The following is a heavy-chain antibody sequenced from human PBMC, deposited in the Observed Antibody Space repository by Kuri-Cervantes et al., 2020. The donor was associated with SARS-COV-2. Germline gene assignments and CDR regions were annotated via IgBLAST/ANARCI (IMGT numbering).Heavy chain of an antibody. CDR2: INHSGST. V-gene: IGHV4-34*01. J-gene: IGHJ6*02. CDR3: ARGSGTYYYDSGHRPHYYYYYGMDV. D-gene: IGHD3-22*01. CDR1: GGSFSGYY. Sequence: GSLRLSCAVYGGSFSGYYWSWIRQPPGKGLEWIGEINHSGSTNYNPSLKSRVTVSVDTSKNQFSLKLSSVTAADTAVYYCARGSGTYYYDSGHRPHYYYYYGMDVWGQGTTVTVSS.